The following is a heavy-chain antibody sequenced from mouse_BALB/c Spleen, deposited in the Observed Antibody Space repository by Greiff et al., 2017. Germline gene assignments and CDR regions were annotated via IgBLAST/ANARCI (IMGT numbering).Heavy chain of an antibody. V-gene: IGHV3-2*02. CDR1: GYSITSDYA. CDR2: ISYSGST. D-gene: IGHD2-1*01. CDR3: ARGGGNYDY. J-gene: IGHJ2*01. Sequence: EVQLQESGPGLVKPSQSLSLTCTVTGYSITSDYAWNWIRQFPGNKLEWMGYISYSGSTSYNPSLKSRISITRDTSKNQFFLQLNSVTTEDTATYYCARGGGNYDYWGQGTTLTVSS.